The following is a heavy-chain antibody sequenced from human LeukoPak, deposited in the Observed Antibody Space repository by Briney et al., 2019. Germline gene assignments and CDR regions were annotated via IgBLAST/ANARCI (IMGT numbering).Heavy chain of an antibody. J-gene: IGHJ4*02. Sequence: GESLKISCKGSGYSFTSYWIGWVRQMPGKGLEWMGIIYPGDSDTRYSPSFQGQVTISADKSISTAYLQWSSLKASDTAMYYCARHPIVEMATIEGADYWGQGTLVTVSS. CDR3: ARHPIVEMATIEGADY. V-gene: IGHV5-51*01. CDR1: GYSFTSYW. CDR2: IYPGDSDT. D-gene: IGHD5-24*01.